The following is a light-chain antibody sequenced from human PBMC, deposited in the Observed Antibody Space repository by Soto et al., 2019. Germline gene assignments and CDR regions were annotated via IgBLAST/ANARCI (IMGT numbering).Light chain of an antibody. V-gene: IGKV3-20*01. CDR3: QQFDGSLWT. CDR2: DAS. J-gene: IGKJ1*01. Sequence: EIVLTQSPATLSVSPVERVTLSCMASQSVSSNYLAWHQQKPGQAPRLLIYDASTRATGIPDRFSGSGSGTDFTLTISRLEPEDFAVYCCQQFDGSLWTFGPGTKVDIK. CDR1: QSVSSNY.